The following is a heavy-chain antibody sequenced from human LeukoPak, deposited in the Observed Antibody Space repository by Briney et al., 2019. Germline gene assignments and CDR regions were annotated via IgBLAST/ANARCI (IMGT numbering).Heavy chain of an antibody. Sequence: SVKVSCKVSGDTFTNYAFSWGRQAPGQGLEWMGSIVPIFGTTDLPRKFQGRVTITADTSTTTAYMELTSLKSEDTALYYCAAYSTSPNLDYWGQATLVTVSS. J-gene: IGHJ4*02. CDR3: AAYSTSPNLDY. D-gene: IGHD6-13*01. CDR1: GDTFTNYA. V-gene: IGHV1-69*06. CDR2: IVPIFGTT.